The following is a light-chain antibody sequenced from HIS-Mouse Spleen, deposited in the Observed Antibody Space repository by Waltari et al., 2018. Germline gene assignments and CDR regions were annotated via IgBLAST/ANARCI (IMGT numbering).Light chain of an antibody. CDR2: DVS. J-gene: IGLJ3*02. CDR3: SSYTSSITLV. V-gene: IGLV2-14*03. Sequence: QSALTKPASVSRSPGQSIPIPCTGTSSAVGVHTYGTWYQQHPGKAPKLMIYDVSNRPSGVSTRFSGSKSGNTASLTISGLQAEDEADYYCSSYTSSITLVFGGGTKLTVL. CDR1: SSAVGVHTY.